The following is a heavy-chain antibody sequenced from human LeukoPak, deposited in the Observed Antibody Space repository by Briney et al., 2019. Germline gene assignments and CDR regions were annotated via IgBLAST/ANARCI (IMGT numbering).Heavy chain of an antibody. V-gene: IGHV1-18*01. CDR3: AREFESYDFWTPHYYYYYMDV. CDR2: ISAYNGNT. Sequence: AAVTVSCMGSGYTFTRYGISWVRRAPGQGLEGMGWISAYNGNTNYAQKLHGRVTMTTDTSTSTAYMEPRSLRSDDTAVYYCAREFESYDFWTPHYYYYYMDVWGKGTTVTVSS. J-gene: IGHJ6*03. CDR1: GYTFTRYG. D-gene: IGHD3-3*01.